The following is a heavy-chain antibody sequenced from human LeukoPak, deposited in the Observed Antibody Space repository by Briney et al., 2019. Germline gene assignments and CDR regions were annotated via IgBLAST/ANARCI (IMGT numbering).Heavy chain of an antibody. J-gene: IGHJ4*02. Sequence: GGSLRLSCAASGFTFSRDWMHWVRQAPEKGLEWVASIKEDGSEKYYVDSVKGRFTISRDNAKNSLYLQMNRLTSEDTAVYFCARDSSLYSGYDTLDYWGQGTLVTVSS. D-gene: IGHD5-12*01. V-gene: IGHV3-7*01. CDR1: GFTFSRDW. CDR3: ARDSSLYSGYDTLDY. CDR2: IKEDGSEK.